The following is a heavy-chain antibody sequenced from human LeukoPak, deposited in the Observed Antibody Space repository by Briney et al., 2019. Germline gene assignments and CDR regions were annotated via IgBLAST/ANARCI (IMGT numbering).Heavy chain of an antibody. J-gene: IGHJ4*02. CDR3: ARDLEEQQLDEGYSSGWSFDY. Sequence: SETLSLTCTVSAGSISSSSYYWGWIRQPPGKGLEWIGSIYYSGSTYYNPSLKSRVTISVDASKNQFSLKLSSVTAADTAVYYCARDLEEQQLDEGYSSGWSFDYWGQGTLVTVSS. CDR2: IYYSGST. V-gene: IGHV4-39*07. CDR1: AGSISSSSYY. D-gene: IGHD6-19*01.